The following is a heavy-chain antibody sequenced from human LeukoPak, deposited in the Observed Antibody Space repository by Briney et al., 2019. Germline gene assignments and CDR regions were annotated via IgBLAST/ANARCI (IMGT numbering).Heavy chain of an antibody. CDR2: IKQDGSEK. CDR1: GFTFSSYW. D-gene: IGHD2/OR15-2a*01. J-gene: IGHJ5*02. Sequence: PGGSLRLSCAASGFTFSSYWMSWVRQAPGKGLEWVANIKQDGSEKYYVDSVKGRFTISRDNAKNSLYLQMNSLRAEDTAVYYCARDSRAVGYFTPGWFDPWGQGTLVTVSS. CDR3: ARDSRAVGYFTPGWFDP. V-gene: IGHV3-7*01.